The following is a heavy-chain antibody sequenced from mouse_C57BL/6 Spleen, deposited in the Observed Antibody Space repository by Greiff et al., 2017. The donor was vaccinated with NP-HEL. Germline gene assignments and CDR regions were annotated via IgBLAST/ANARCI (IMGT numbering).Heavy chain of an antibody. CDR3: VSTAQASFAY. D-gene: IGHD3-2*02. CDR1: GYAFSSSW. CDR2: IYPGDGDT. Sequence: VKLQESGPELVKPGASVKISCKASGYAFSSSWMNWVKQRPGKGLEWIGRIYPGDGDTNYNGKFKGKATLTADKSSSTAYMQLSSLTSEDSAVYFCVSTAQASFAYWGQGTLVTVSA. V-gene: IGHV1-82*01. J-gene: IGHJ3*01.